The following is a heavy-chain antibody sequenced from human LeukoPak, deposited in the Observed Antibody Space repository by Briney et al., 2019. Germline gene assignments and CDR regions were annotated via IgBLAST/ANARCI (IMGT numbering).Heavy chain of an antibody. D-gene: IGHD6-13*01. CDR2: IYTSGST. CDR3: ARSRSPGYSSSWYWFDP. J-gene: IGHJ5*02. CDR1: GGSISSYY. Sequence: PSETLSLTCTVSGGSISSYYWSWIRQPAGRGLEWIGRIYTSGSTNYNPSLKSRVTMSVDTSKNQFSLKLSSVTAADTAVYYCARSRSPGYSSSWYWFDPWGQGTLVTVSS. V-gene: IGHV4-4*07.